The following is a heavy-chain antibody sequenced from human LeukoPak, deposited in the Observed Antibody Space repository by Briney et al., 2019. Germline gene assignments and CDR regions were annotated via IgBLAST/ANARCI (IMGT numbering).Heavy chain of an antibody. CDR1: GFTFTSSA. V-gene: IGHV1-58*01. Sequence: SVKVSCKASGFTFTSSAVQWVRQARGQRLEWIGWIVVSSGSTNYAQKFQERVTITRDMSTSTAYMELSSLRSEDTAVYYCAAGGYSGYDGPPFDYWGQGTLVTVSS. J-gene: IGHJ4*02. D-gene: IGHD5-12*01. CDR2: IVVSSGST. CDR3: AAGGYSGYDGPPFDY.